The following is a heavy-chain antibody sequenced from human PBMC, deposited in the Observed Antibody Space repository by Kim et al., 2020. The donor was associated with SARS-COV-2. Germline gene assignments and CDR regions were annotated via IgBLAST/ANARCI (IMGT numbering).Heavy chain of an antibody. V-gene: IGHV4-39*01. CDR3: ARTAGITIFGVVIRGPHDY. J-gene: IGHJ4*02. D-gene: IGHD3-3*01. CDR2: IYYSGST. Sequence: SETLSLTCTVSGGSISSSSYYWGWIRQPPGKGLEWIGSIYYSGSTYYNPSLKSRVTISVDTSKNQFSLKLSSVTAADTAVYYCARTAGITIFGVVIRGPHDYWGQGPLVTVSS. CDR1: GGSISSSSYY.